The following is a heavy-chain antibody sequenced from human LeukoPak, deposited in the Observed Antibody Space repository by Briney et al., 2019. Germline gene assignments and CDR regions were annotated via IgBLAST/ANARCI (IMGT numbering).Heavy chain of an antibody. D-gene: IGHD3-10*01. CDR3: ARVGDRRAFDI. CDR1: VGSISSYY. Sequence: SETLSLTCTVSVGSISSYYWSWLRQPPGKGLEWIGYIYYSGSTNCNPSLKSRVTISLDTSKNQFSLKLSSVTAADTAVYYCARVGDRRAFDIWGQGTMVTVSS. J-gene: IGHJ3*02. CDR2: IYYSGST. V-gene: IGHV4-59*12.